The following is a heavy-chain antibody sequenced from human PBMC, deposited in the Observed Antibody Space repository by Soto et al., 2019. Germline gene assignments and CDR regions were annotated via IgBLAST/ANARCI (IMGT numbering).Heavy chain of an antibody. J-gene: IGHJ6*02. CDR1: GYTFTSYG. CDR2: ISGYNGIT. CDR3: ARDPTIFGVVQNYGMDV. V-gene: IGHV1-18*01. D-gene: IGHD3-3*01. Sequence: QVQLVQSGAEVKKPGASVKVSCKASGYTFTSYGITWVRQAPGQGLEWMGWISGYNGITNYAQKLQGRVTMTTDTSTSTAYMELRSLRSDDTAVYDCARDPTIFGVVQNYGMDVWGQGTTVTVSS.